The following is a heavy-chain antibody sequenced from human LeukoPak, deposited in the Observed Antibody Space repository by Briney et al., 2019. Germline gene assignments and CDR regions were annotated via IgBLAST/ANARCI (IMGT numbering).Heavy chain of an antibody. CDR2: IYYSGST. Sequence: SETLSLTCTVSGGSISSYYWSWIRQPPGKGLEWIGYIYYSGSTNYNPSLKSRVTISVDTSKNQFSLKLSSVTAADTAVYYCARGVTVRGPIDYWGQGTLVTVSS. D-gene: IGHD3-10*01. CDR1: GGSISSYY. CDR3: ARGVTVRGPIDY. V-gene: IGHV4-59*01. J-gene: IGHJ4*02.